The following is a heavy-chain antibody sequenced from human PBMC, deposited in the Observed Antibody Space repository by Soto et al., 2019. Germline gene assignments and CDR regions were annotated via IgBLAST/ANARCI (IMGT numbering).Heavy chain of an antibody. J-gene: IGHJ4*02. CDR2: FYYSGST. D-gene: IGHD3-16*02. CDR1: GGSISSGGYY. Sequence: QVQLQESGPGLVKPSQTLSLTCTVSGGSISSGGYYWSWIRQHPGKGLEWIGYFYYSGSTYYNPSLKSRVTTSVDTSKNQFCLKVSSVPAADTDVYYCAREERGDYVCGSYRHGNIDYWGQGTLVTVSS. V-gene: IGHV4-31*03. CDR3: AREERGDYVCGSYRHGNIDY.